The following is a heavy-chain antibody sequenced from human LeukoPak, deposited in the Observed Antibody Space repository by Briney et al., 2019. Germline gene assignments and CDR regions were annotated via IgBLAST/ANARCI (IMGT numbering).Heavy chain of an antibody. J-gene: IGHJ4*02. Sequence: GGSLRLSCAASGFTFSSYAMSWVRQAPGKGLEWVSAISGSGGSTHYADSVKGRFTISRDNSKNTLYLQMNSLRAEDTAVYYCAKTGVAVAGNAQDYWGQGTLVTVSS. CDR3: AKTGVAVAGNAQDY. CDR1: GFTFSSYA. V-gene: IGHV3-23*01. D-gene: IGHD6-19*01. CDR2: ISGSGGST.